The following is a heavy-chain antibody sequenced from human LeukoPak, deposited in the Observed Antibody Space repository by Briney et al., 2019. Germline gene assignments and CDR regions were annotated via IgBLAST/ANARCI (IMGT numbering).Heavy chain of an antibody. CDR3: AREGSGSYHNWFDP. Sequence: TSETLSLTCTVSGGSISSGDYYWSWIRQPPGKGLEWIGYIYYSGSTYYNPSLKSRVTISVDTSKNQSSLKLSSVTAADTAVYYCAREGSGSYHNWFDPWGQGTLVTVSS. D-gene: IGHD1-26*01. V-gene: IGHV4-30-4*08. CDR1: GGSISSGDYY. J-gene: IGHJ5*02. CDR2: IYYSGST.